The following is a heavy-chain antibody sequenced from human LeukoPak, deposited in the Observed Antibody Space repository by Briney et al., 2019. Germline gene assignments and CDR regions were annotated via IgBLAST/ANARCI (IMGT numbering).Heavy chain of an antibody. V-gene: IGHV1-8*03. J-gene: IGHJ4*02. CDR3: ARGSLYYDFWSGPIDY. Sequence: GASVKVSCKASGYTFTSYDINWVRQATGQGLEWMGWMNPNSGNTGYAQKFQGRVTITRNTSISTAYMELSSLRSEDTAVYYCARGSLYYDFWSGPIDYWGQGTLVTVSS. D-gene: IGHD3-3*01. CDR2: MNPNSGNT. CDR1: GYTFTSYD.